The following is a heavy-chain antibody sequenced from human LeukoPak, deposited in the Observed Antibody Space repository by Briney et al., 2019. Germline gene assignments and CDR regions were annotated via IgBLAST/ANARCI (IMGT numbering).Heavy chain of an antibody. D-gene: IGHD6-6*01. V-gene: IGHV4-34*01. CDR3: ARGIAARSALDY. CDR2: INHSGST. J-gene: IGHJ4*02. Sequence: PSETLSLTCAVYGGSFSGYYWSWIRQPPGKGLEWIGEINHSGSTNYNPSLKSRVTISVDTSKNQFSLKLSSVTAADTAVYYCARGIAARSALDYWGQGSLVTVSS. CDR1: GGSFSGYY.